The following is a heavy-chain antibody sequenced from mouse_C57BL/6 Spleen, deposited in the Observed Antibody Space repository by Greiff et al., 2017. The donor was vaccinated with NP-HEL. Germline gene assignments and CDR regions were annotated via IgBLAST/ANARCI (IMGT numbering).Heavy chain of an antibody. V-gene: IGHV1-82*01. Sequence: VQLQQSGPELVKPGASVKISCKASGYAFSSSWMNWVKQRPGKGLECIGRIYPGDGDTNYNGKFKGKATLTADKYSSTAYMQLSSLTSEDSAVYFCARMSYYGSSSGFTYWGQGTLVTVSA. CDR2: IYPGDGDT. CDR3: ARMSYYGSSSGFTY. D-gene: IGHD1-1*01. CDR1: GYAFSSSW. J-gene: IGHJ3*01.